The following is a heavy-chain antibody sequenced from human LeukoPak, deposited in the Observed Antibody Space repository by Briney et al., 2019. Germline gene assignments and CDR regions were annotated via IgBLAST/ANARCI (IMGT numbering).Heavy chain of an antibody. CDR2: IYYSGST. Sequence: ASETLALICTVSGGSISRYYWSWIRQPPGKGLEWIGYIYYSGSTNYNPSLKSRVTISVDTSKNQFSLKLSSVTAADTAVYYCARDGVLGGLFVWDYWGQGNPVTVSS. D-gene: IGHD3-16*01. CDR1: GGSISRYY. CDR3: ARDGVLGGLFVWDY. J-gene: IGHJ4*02. V-gene: IGHV4-59*01.